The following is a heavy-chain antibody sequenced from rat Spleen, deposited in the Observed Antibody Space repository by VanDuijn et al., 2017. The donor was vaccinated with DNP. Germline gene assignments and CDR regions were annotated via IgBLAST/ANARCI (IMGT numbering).Heavy chain of an antibody. CDR2: ISYSGST. D-gene: IGHD1-4*01. CDR3: ARQPSGMDY. CDR1: GYSITSNY. Sequence: EVQLQESGPGLVKPSQSLSLTCSVTGYSITSNYWGWIRKFPGDKMEWIGHISYSGSTTYNPSLESRTSITRDTSKNQFFLQLNSVTTEDTATYYCARQPSGMDYWGQGVMVIVSS. J-gene: IGHJ2*01. V-gene: IGHV3-1*01.